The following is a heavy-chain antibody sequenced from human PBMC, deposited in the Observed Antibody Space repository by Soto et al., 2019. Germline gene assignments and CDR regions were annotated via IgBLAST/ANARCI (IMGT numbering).Heavy chain of an antibody. D-gene: IGHD2-15*01. CDR1: GFTFSDYY. CDR2: ISSSGSTI. CDR3: ARARDYIVVFPFDI. Sequence: QVQLVESGGGLVKPGGSLRLSCAASGFTFSDYYMSWIHQAPGTGQEWGSYISSSGSTIYYAESVKGRFTISRDNAKNSLYLQMNSLRAEDTAVYYCARARDYIVVFPFDIWGQGTMVTVSS. J-gene: IGHJ3*02. V-gene: IGHV3-11*01.